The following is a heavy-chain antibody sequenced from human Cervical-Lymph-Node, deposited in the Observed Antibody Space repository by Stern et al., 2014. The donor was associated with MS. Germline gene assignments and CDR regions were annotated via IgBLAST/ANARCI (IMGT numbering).Heavy chain of an antibody. CDR2: IYPADSEP. CDR1: GYSFSSYW. J-gene: IGHJ4*02. Sequence: EVQLVESGAEVKKPGESLKISCKGSGYSFSSYWIGWGRQMPGKGLEWLGVIYPADSEPRYSPSFQGQVTISADKSISTAYLQWNSLKASDTAMYYCARSVCSGGSCYTVPFDYWGQGTLVTVSS. D-gene: IGHD2-15*01. CDR3: ARSVCSGGSCYTVPFDY. V-gene: IGHV5-51*01.